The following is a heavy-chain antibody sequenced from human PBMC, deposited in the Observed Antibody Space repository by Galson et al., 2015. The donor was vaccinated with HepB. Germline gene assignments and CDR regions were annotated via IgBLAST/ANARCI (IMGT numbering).Heavy chain of an antibody. CDR3: ARDIFRIAAAGIDY. CDR2: ISYDGSNK. J-gene: IGHJ4*02. CDR1: GFTFSSYA. D-gene: IGHD6-13*01. Sequence: SLRLSCAASGFTFSSYAMHWVRQAPGKGLEWVAVISYDGSNKYYADSVKGRFTISRDNSKNTLYLQMNSLRAEDTAVYYCARDIFRIAAAGIDYWGQGTLVTVSS. V-gene: IGHV3-30*04.